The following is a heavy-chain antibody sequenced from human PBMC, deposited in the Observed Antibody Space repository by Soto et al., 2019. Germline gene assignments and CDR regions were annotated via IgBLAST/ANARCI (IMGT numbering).Heavy chain of an antibody. CDR2: VSAYNGNT. Sequence: ASVKVSCKASGYTFTSYGINWVRQAPGQGLEWMGWVSAYNGNTNYAQKLQGRVTMTTDTSTSTAYMELRSLRSDDTAVYYCARYVRYIASPNWLGTWGHRTLGTVSP. CDR1: GYTFTSYG. D-gene: IGHD3-9*01. CDR3: ARYVRYIASPNWLGT. V-gene: IGHV1-18*04. J-gene: IGHJ5*01.